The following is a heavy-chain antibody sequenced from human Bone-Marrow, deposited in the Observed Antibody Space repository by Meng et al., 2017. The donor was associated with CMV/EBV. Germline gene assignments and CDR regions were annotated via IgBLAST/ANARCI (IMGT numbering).Heavy chain of an antibody. CDR1: GYTFTSYG. Sequence: ASVKVSCKASGYTFTSYGISWVRQAPGQGLEWMGWINPNSGGTNYAQKFQGRVTMTRDTSISTAYMELSRLRSDDTAVYYCASWSRSIFGVVIHYVFWGMDVWGQGTTVTVSS. D-gene: IGHD3-3*01. CDR2: INPNSGGT. J-gene: IGHJ6*02. V-gene: IGHV1-2*02. CDR3: ASWSRSIFGVVIHYVFWGMDV.